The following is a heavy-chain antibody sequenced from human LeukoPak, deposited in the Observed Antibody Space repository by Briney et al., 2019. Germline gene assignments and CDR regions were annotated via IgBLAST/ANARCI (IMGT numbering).Heavy chain of an antibody. CDR2: IYPGDSDT. V-gene: IGHV5-51*01. D-gene: IGHD1-26*01. CDR3: ARRAPEWDLLDY. J-gene: IGHJ4*02. Sequence: GESLKISCKGAGYRFTNYWIGWVRQMPGKGLEWMGIIYPGDSDTRYSPSFQGQVTISADKSISTAYLQWSSLKASDTAVYYCARRAPEWDLLDYWGQGTLVTVSS. CDR1: GYRFTNYW.